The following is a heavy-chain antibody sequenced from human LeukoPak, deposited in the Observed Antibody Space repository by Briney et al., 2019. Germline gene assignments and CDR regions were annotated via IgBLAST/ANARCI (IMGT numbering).Heavy chain of an antibody. CDR3: ASTGGRIAAAGRAICDY. Sequence: ASVKVSCKASGYTFTGYYMHWVRQAPGQGLEWMGIINPSGGSTSYAQKFQGRVTMTRDTSTSTVYMELSSLRSEDTAVYYCASTGGRIAAAGRAICDYWGQGTLVTVSS. V-gene: IGHV1-46*01. D-gene: IGHD6-13*01. J-gene: IGHJ4*02. CDR1: GYTFTGYY. CDR2: INPSGGST.